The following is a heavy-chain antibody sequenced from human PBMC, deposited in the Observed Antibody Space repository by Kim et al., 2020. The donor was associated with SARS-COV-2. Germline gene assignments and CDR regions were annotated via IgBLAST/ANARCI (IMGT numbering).Heavy chain of an antibody. V-gene: IGHV3-53*01. CDR2: IYSGGST. CDR1: GFTVSSNY. D-gene: IGHD5-18*01. Sequence: GGSLRLSCAASGFTVSSNYMSWVRQAPGKGLEWVSVIYSGGSTYYADSVKGRFTISRDNSKNTLYLQMNSLRAEDTAVYYCARSEYSYGYVGYWGQGTLVTVSS. J-gene: IGHJ4*02. CDR3: ARSEYSYGYVGY.